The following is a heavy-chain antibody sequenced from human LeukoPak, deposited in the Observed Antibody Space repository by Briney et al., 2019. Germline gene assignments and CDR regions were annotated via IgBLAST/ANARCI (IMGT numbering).Heavy chain of an antibody. CDR3: ARDHLANLASRLFDP. Sequence: SKTLSLTCTVSGYSISSDYYWGWIRQPPGKGLEWIGSIHHSGRTYYNPSLKSRVTISVDTSKNQFSLKLSSVTAADTAVYYCARDHLANLASRLFDPWGQGTLVTVSS. CDR1: GYSISSDYY. D-gene: IGHD3-3*01. CDR2: IHHSGRT. J-gene: IGHJ5*02. V-gene: IGHV4-38-2*02.